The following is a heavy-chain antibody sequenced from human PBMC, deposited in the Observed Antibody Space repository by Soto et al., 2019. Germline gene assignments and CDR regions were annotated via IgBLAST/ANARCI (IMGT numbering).Heavy chain of an antibody. CDR3: ASPSGYSDHGDYYYGMDV. V-gene: IGHV3-11*05. J-gene: IGHJ6*02. CDR1: GFTFSDYY. Sequence: QVQLVESGGGLVKPGGSLRLSCAASGFTFSDYYMSWIRQAPGKGLEWVSYISSSSSYTNYADSVKGRFTISRDNAKNSLYLQMNSLRAEDTAAYYCASPSGYSDHGDYYYGMDVWGQGTTVTVSS. D-gene: IGHD5-12*01. CDR2: ISSSSSYT.